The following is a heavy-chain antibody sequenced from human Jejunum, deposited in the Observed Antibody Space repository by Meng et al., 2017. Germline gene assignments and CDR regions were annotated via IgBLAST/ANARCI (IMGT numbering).Heavy chain of an antibody. V-gene: IGHV1-2*06. CDR2: INPNSGGT. D-gene: IGHD6-19*01. CDR3: ARDLGAVAGLDS. Sequence: VQLLQSGGGVKTPGASVKVSCKASGYTFSDYYIYWVRQAPGQGLECMGRINPNSGGTNYAQEFQGRVTMTRDTSITTAYMELYRLKFADTAVYYCARDLGAVAGLDSWGQGTLVTVSS. J-gene: IGHJ4*02. CDR1: GYTFSDYY.